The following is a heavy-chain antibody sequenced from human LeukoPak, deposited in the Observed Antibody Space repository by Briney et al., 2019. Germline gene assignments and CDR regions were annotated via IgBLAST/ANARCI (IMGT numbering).Heavy chain of an antibody. CDR1: GFTFSGSA. CDR3: TRPPLYPGIAAAGAVTGDY. J-gene: IGHJ4*02. CDR2: IRSKANSYAT. Sequence: PGGSLRLSCAASGFTFSGSAMHWARQASGKGLEWVGRIRSKANSYATAYAASVKGRFTISRDDSKNTAYLQMNSLRTEDTAVYYCTRPPLYPGIAAAGAVTGDYWGQGTLVTVSS. V-gene: IGHV3-73*01. D-gene: IGHD6-13*01.